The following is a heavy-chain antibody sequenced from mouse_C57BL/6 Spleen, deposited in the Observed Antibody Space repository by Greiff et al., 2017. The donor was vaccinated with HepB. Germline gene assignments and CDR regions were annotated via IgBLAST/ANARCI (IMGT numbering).Heavy chain of an antibody. D-gene: IGHD2-1*01. CDR3: ARPLYYGKRYFDV. CDR1: GYTFTSYW. CDR2: IDPSDSYT. Sequence: QVQLQQPGAELVKPGASVKLSCKASGYTFTSYWMQWVKQRPGQGLEWIGEIDPSDSYTNYNQKFKGQATLTVDKYSSTAYMHLSSLTSEDSAVYYCARPLYYGKRYFDVWGTGTTVTVSS. J-gene: IGHJ1*03. V-gene: IGHV1-50*01.